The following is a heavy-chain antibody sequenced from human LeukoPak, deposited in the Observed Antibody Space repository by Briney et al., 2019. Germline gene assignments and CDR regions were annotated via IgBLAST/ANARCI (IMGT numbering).Heavy chain of an antibody. CDR1: GYSFTSYW. J-gene: IGHJ4*02. CDR2: IYPGDSDT. D-gene: IGHD3-22*01. Sequence: GESLKISCKGSGYSFTSYWIGWARQMPGKGLEWMGIIYPGDSDTRYSPSFQGQVTISADKSISTGYLQWSSLKASDTAMYYCAITTYYYDSSGYYSDYWGQGTLVTVSS. V-gene: IGHV5-51*03. CDR3: AITTYYYDSSGYYSDY.